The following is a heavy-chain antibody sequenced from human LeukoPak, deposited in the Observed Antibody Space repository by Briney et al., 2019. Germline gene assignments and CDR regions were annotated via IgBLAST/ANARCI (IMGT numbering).Heavy chain of an antibody. D-gene: IGHD3-9*01. CDR3: EGYDILTGPEAFDI. V-gene: IGHV3-7*03. CDR2: IKQDGNEK. Sequence: PGGSLRLSCAASGFRFNTYWMSWVRQAPGKGLEWVANIKQDGNEKYYADSVKGRFTISRDNGKNSLDLQMNSLRAEDTAIYYCEGYDILTGPEAFDIWGQGTAVTVSS. J-gene: IGHJ3*02. CDR1: GFRFNTYW.